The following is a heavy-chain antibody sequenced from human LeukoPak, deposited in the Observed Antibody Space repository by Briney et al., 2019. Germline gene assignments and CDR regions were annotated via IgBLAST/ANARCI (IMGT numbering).Heavy chain of an antibody. J-gene: IGHJ4*02. CDR2: ISWNSGSI. Sequence: GGSLRLSCAASGFTFNDYAMHWVRQAPGKGLEWVSGISWNSGSIGYADSVKGRFAMSRDNSKNTLYLQMNSLRAEDTAVYYCARRAGAYSHPYDYWGQGTLVTISS. CDR3: ARRAGAYSHPYDY. V-gene: IGHV3-9*01. D-gene: IGHD4/OR15-4a*01. CDR1: GFTFNDYA.